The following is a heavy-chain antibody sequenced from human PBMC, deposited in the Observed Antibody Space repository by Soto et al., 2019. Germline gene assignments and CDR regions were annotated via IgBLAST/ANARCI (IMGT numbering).Heavy chain of an antibody. Sequence: SETLSLTCTVSGGSISSYYWSWIRQPPGKGLEWIGNIYYSGSTNFNPSLKSRVTISVDTSKNQFSLKLSSVTAADTAVYYCARHWVTTTKTFDYWGQGTLVTVSS. J-gene: IGHJ4*02. CDR3: ARHWVTTTKTFDY. D-gene: IGHD4-17*01. CDR1: GGSISSYY. CDR2: IYYSGST. V-gene: IGHV4-59*08.